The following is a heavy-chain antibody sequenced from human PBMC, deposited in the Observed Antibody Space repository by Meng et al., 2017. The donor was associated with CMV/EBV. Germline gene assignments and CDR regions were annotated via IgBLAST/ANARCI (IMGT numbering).Heavy chain of an antibody. D-gene: IGHD3-10*01. Sequence: VEMLESGAGVKKPGASVKASCKASGYTFTSYGSSWVRQAPGQGLEWMGWISAYNGNTNYAQKLQGRVTMTTDTSTSTAYMELRSLRSDDTAVYYCARNYYGSGSWFDPWGQGTLVTVSS. J-gene: IGHJ5*02. CDR3: ARNYYGSGSWFDP. V-gene: IGHV1-18*01. CDR1: GYTFTSYG. CDR2: ISAYNGNT.